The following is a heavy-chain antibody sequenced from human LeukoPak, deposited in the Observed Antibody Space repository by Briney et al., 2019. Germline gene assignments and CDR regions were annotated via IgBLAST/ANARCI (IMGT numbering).Heavy chain of an antibody. CDR1: GGSISSSSYY. V-gene: IGHV4-39*07. D-gene: IGHD6-19*01. J-gene: IGHJ1*01. Sequence: PSETLSLTCTVSGGSISSSSYYWGWIRQPPGKGLEWIGEIYHSGSTNYNPSLKSRVTISVDKSKNQFSLKLSSVTAADTAVYYCARKASNIYSSGWHNAEYFQHWGQGTLVTVSS. CDR2: IYHSGST. CDR3: ARKASNIYSSGWHNAEYFQH.